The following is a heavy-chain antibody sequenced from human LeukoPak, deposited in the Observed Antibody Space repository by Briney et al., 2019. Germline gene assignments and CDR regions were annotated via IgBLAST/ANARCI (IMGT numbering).Heavy chain of an antibody. CDR2: IKQDGSEK. CDR3: ARGVGRYCSGGSCYYFDY. Sequence: PGGSLRLSCAASGFTFSSYWMSWVRQAPGKGLEWVANIKQDGSEKYYVDSVKGRFTISRDNSKNTLYLQMNSLRAEDTAVYYCARGVGRYCSGGSCYYFDYWGQGTLVTVSS. V-gene: IGHV3-7*01. D-gene: IGHD2-15*01. J-gene: IGHJ4*02. CDR1: GFTFSSYW.